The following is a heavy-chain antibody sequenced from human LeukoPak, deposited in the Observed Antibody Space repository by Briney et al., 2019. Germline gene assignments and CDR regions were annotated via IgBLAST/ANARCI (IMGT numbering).Heavy chain of an antibody. J-gene: IGHJ4*02. Sequence: VASEKVSCKASGYNFNDYGITWVRQAPGQGLEWMGWISGYNGNTYHAPNLQDRITVTADTSTSTAYLEVKSLTSDDTAMYYCARDFKYSSSRAAGYWGQGTLVTVSS. V-gene: IGHV1-18*01. CDR2: ISGYNGNT. CDR3: ARDFKYSSSRAAGY. CDR1: GYNFNDYG. D-gene: IGHD6-6*01.